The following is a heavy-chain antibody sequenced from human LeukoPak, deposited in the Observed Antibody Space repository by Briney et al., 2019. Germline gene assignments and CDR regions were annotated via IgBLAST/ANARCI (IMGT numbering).Heavy chain of an antibody. V-gene: IGHV3-7*01. J-gene: IGHJ6*03. D-gene: IGHD3-3*01. CDR1: GFTFSSYW. Sequence: GGSLRLSCAASGFTFSSYWMSWVRQAPGKGLEWVAIIKQDGSEKYYVDSVKGRFTISRDNAKNSLYLQMNSLRAEDTAVYYCARDHKHTVRITTFGVVTPPAPYYYYMDVWGKGTTVTVSS. CDR3: ARDHKHTVRITTFGVVTPPAPYYYYMDV. CDR2: IKQDGSEK.